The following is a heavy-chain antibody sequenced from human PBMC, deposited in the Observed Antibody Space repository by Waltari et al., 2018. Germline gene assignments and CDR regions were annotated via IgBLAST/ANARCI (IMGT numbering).Heavy chain of an antibody. CDR2: IKQDGSEK. J-gene: IGHJ4*02. D-gene: IGHD2-2*01. V-gene: IGHV3-7*01. Sequence: EVQLVESGGGLVQPGGSLRLSCAASGFTFSSYWMSWVRQAPGKGLEWVANIKQDGSEKDDGDAVKGRFTISRDNAKNSLYLQMNSLRAEDTAVYYCARESGLAEIVVVPAATFDYWGQGTLVTVSS. CDR1: GFTFSSYW. CDR3: ARESGLAEIVVVPAATFDY.